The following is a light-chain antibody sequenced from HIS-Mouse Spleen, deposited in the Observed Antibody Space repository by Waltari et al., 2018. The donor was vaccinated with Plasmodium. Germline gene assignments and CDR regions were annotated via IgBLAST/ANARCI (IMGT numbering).Light chain of an antibody. Sequence: IVMTQSPATLSVSPGERATLSCRASQSVSSNLAWYQQKPCPAPRLLIYGASTRATGIRARFSGSGSGTEFTLTISSLQSEDLAVYYCQQYNNWSFTFGPGTKVDIK. J-gene: IGKJ3*01. CDR2: GAS. V-gene: IGKV3-15*01. CDR1: QSVSSN. CDR3: QQYNNWSFT.